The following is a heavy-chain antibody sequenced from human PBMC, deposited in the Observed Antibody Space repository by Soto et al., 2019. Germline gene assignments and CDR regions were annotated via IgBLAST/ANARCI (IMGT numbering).Heavy chain of an antibody. Sequence: QVQLVQTGPEVKKPGSSVKVSCKASGGTFYSYVITWVRQAPGQGLEWMGGIIPIFNTTNYAQKFQGRINLTADEAARTAYMELNSLRSEDTAVYYCARGIVTETTSNYYYYGMDVWGQGTTVTVSS. J-gene: IGHJ6*02. CDR3: ARGIVTETTSNYYYYGMDV. V-gene: IGHV1-69*12. D-gene: IGHD1-1*01. CDR2: IIPIFNTT. CDR1: GGTFYSYV.